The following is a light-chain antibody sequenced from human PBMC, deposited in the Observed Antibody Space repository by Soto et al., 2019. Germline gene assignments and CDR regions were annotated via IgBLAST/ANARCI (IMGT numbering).Light chain of an antibody. CDR2: GIS. CDR3: QSFDSSLSGVV. J-gene: IGLJ2*01. Sequence: QSVLTQPHSVSGAAGQRVTISCTGSSSNIGAGYDVHWYQQLPGTAPKILIYGISNRPSGVPVRFSGSKSGTSASLAITGLKADDEADYYCQSFDSSLSGVVFGGGTQLTVL. CDR1: SSNIGAGYD. V-gene: IGLV1-40*01.